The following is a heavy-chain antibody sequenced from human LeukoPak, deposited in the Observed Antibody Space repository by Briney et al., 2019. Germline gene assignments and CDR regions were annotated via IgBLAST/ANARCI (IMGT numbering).Heavy chain of an antibody. CDR2: IYNGGST. V-gene: IGHV3-66*01. CDR1: GFSVSSNY. Sequence: GGSLILSCAASGFSVSSNYMAWVRQAPGKGLEWVSVIYNGGSTKYGDSVKDRFTISRDNSKNTLHLQMNSLRAEDTALYYCARASRWLAFDDWGQGALVTVSA. CDR3: ARASRWLAFDD. D-gene: IGHD6-19*01. J-gene: IGHJ4*02.